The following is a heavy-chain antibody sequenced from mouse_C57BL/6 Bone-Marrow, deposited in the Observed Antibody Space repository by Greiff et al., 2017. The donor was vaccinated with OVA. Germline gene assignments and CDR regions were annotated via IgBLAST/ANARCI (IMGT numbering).Heavy chain of an antibody. D-gene: IGHD2-4*01. J-gene: IGHJ4*01. Sequence: SGPVLVKPGASVKMSCKASGYTFTDYYMNWVKQSHGKSLEWIGVINPYNGGTSYNQKFKGKATLTVDKSSSTAYMELNSLTSEDAAVYYCARPGYDYDGYAMDYWGQGTSVTVSS. CDR2: INPYNGGT. CDR1: GYTFTDYY. V-gene: IGHV1-19*01. CDR3: ARPGYDYDGYAMDY.